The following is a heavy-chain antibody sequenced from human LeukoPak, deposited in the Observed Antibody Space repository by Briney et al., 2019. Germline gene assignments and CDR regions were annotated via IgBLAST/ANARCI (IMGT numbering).Heavy chain of an antibody. CDR1: GYTFTRYY. D-gene: IGHD2-2*01. Sequence: ASVKVSCKASGYTFTRYYMHWVGQSPGQGLEWMGWINPNSGSTNYAQKFQGRVTMTRDTSISTAYMELSRLRSDDTAVYYCARACSSTSCLRFDPWGQGTLVTVSS. V-gene: IGHV1-2*02. CDR3: ARACSSTSCLRFDP. J-gene: IGHJ5*02. CDR2: INPNSGST.